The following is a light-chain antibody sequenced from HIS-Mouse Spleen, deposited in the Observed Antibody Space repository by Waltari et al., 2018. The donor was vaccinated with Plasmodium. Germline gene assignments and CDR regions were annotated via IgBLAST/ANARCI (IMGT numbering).Light chain of an antibody. CDR2: QDS. Sequence: SYELTQPPSVSVSPGQTASITCSGDKLGDKYACWYQQKPGQSPVLVIYQDSNRPSGISELFSGSNSRNTATLTISGTQSMDEADYYCQAWDSSTVVFGGGTKLTVL. CDR3: QAWDSSTVV. CDR1: KLGDKY. J-gene: IGLJ2*01. V-gene: IGLV3-1*01.